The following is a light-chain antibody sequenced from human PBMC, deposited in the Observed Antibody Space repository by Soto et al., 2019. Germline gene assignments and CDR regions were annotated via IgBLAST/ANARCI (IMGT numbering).Light chain of an antibody. Sequence: EIVMTQSPATLSVSPGERATLSCRASQYIGSNLAWYQQKPGQAPRLLIYGASTRATGIPARFSVSGSGTDFTLPISSLEPEDLAVYYCQQRSNWPRTFGQGTKV. CDR3: QQRSNWPRT. CDR1: QYIGSN. J-gene: IGKJ1*01. CDR2: GAS. V-gene: IGKV3-15*01.